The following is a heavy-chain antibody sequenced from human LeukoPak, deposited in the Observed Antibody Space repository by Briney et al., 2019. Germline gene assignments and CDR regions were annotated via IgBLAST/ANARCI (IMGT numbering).Heavy chain of an antibody. V-gene: IGHV4-4*02. D-gene: IGHD2-2*01. J-gene: IGHJ4*02. CDR1: GGSISSSNW. CDR2: IYHSGST. Sequence: NTSETLSLTCAVSGGSISSSNWWSWVRQPPGKGLEWIGEIYHSGSTNYNPSLKSRVTISVDKSKNQFSLKLSSVTAADTAVYYCARVVVVPAANFDYWGQGTLVTVSS. CDR3: ARVVVVPAANFDY.